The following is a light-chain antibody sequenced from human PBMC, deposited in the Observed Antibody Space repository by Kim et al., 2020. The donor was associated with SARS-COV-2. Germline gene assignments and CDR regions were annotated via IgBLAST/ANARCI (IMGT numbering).Light chain of an antibody. V-gene: IGLV9-49*01. CDR3: GADHGSGSNFVYV. CDR1: SGYSNYK. J-gene: IGLJ1*01. Sequence: CTLSSGYSNYKVEWYQQRPGKGPRFVMRVGTGGIVGSKGNGIPDRFSVLGSGLNRYLTIKNIQEEDESDYHCGADHGSGSNFVYVFGTGTKVTVL. CDR2: VGTGGIVG.